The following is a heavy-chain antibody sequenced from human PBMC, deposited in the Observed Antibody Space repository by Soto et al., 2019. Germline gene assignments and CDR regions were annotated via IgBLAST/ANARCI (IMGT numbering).Heavy chain of an antibody. V-gene: IGHV4-61*01. D-gene: IGHD1-26*01. CDR1: GGSVSSGSYY. CDR2: IYYSGST. CDR3: VRDGTKNLRDRFEP. Sequence: PSETLSLTCTVSGGSVSSGSYYWSWIRQPPGKGLEWIGYIYYSGSTNYNPSLKSRISMSVDMSKKQFSLTLRSVTAADTASYYCVRDGTKNLRDRFEPWGRGILVTVSS. J-gene: IGHJ5*02.